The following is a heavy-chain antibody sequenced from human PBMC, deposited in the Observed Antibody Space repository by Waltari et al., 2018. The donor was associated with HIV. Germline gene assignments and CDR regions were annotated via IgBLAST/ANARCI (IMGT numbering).Heavy chain of an antibody. CDR2: IAYDGDNK. CDR1: GFTLGTHG. J-gene: IGHJ4*02. V-gene: IGHV3-30*18. D-gene: IGHD1-1*01. Sequence: QVQVVESGGGVVRPGRSLRLSCAASGFTLGTHGMQWVRQAPGKGLEWVAFIAYDGDNKYYADSVKGRCTLSRDNSKNTVYLQINSLRAEDSAVYYCAKDKGGVTYIFDYWGQGTLVTVSS. CDR3: AKDKGGVTYIFDY.